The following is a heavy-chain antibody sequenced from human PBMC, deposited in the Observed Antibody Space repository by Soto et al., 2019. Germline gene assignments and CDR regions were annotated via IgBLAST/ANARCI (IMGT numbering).Heavy chain of an antibody. V-gene: IGHV4-4*02. D-gene: IGHD2-15*01. CDR1: GDSISNINW. Sequence: QVQLQDSGPGLVEPSGTLSLTCAVSGDSISNINWLSWVRQPPGKGLEWIGEVYHSAATNYNPSLGSPVTRSVDKSTNQVSLRVTSVTAADTAIYYCARSPGTWRLDFWGQGTLVAVSS. CDR2: VYHSAAT. CDR3: ARSPGTWRLDF. J-gene: IGHJ4*02.